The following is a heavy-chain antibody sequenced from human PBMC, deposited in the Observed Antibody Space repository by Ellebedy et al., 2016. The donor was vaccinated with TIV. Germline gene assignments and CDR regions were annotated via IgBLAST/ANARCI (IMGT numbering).Heavy chain of an antibody. J-gene: IGHJ4*02. CDR2: IKEDGSED. Sequence: PGGSLRLSCAASGFTFSLNWMYWVRQAPGKGLEWVANIKEDGSEDYYVDSVKGRFTISRDNAKNSLYLQMNSLRAEDTAVYYCVRDLHWSYFDWGQGTLVTVSS. CDR1: GFTFSLNW. V-gene: IGHV3-7*03. CDR3: VRDLHWSYFD. D-gene: IGHD1-26*01.